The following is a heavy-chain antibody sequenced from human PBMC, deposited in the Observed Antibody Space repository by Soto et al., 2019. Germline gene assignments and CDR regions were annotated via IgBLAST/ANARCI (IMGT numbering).Heavy chain of an antibody. Sequence: PGGSLRLSCVASGFTFNNYAMHWVRQAPGKGLEWVAVISYDGSNKFYADSVKGRFTISRDNSENTLYLQMNSLEAEDTAVYYCAKSKVLYTMVVPDYWGQGTPVTVSS. CDR2: ISYDGSNK. CDR1: GFTFNNYA. D-gene: IGHD3-22*01. CDR3: AKSKVLYTMVVPDY. V-gene: IGHV3-30-3*02. J-gene: IGHJ4*02.